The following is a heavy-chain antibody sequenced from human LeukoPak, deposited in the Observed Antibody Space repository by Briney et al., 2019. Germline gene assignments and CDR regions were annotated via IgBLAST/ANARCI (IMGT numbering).Heavy chain of an antibody. J-gene: IGHJ5*02. CDR2: IYYSGST. CDR3: ARDGAMGVPDWFDP. CDR1: GYSISSGGYY. Sequence: KASETLSLTCAVSGYSISSGGYYWSWIRQHPGKGLEWIGYIYYSGSTYYNPSLKSRVTISVDTSKNQFSLKLSSVTAADTAVYYCARDGAMGVPDWFDPWGQGTLVTVSS. D-gene: IGHD4/OR15-4a*01. V-gene: IGHV4-31*11.